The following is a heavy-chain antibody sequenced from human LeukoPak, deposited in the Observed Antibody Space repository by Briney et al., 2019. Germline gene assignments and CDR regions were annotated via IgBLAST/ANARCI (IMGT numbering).Heavy chain of an antibody. CDR2: INQSGST. Sequence: NPSETLSLTCAVYGGSFSDYYWSWIRQSPGKGLEWIGEINQSGSTTYNPSLESRVTISVDTSEKQFSLKLSSVTAADTAVYYCARKQHWGQGTLVTVSS. CDR3: ARKQH. J-gene: IGHJ4*02. V-gene: IGHV4-34*01. CDR1: GGSFSDYY.